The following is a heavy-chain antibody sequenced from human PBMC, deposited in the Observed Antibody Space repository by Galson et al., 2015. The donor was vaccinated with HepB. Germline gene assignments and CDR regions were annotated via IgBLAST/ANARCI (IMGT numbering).Heavy chain of an antibody. D-gene: IGHD3-10*01. Sequence: SLRLSCAASGFTFKNAWMSWVRQAPGKGLEWVGRIKSKTAGGTTDYAAPVKGRLTISRDDSKSTFYLQMNSLKTEDTAVYYCATTAHYNEYDSDYRGYFDSWGQGTLVTVSS. CDR3: ATTAHYNEYDSDYRGYFDS. V-gene: IGHV3-15*01. CDR1: GFTFKNAW. CDR2: IKSKTAGGTT. J-gene: IGHJ4*02.